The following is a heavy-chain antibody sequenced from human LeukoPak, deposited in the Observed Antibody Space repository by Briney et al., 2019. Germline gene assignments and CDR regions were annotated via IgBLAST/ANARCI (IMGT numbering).Heavy chain of an antibody. J-gene: IGHJ4*02. D-gene: IGHD3-3*01. V-gene: IGHV3-15*05. CDR1: GFSVINAW. CDR2: IKSRDGRGTT. CDR3: LIFPGR. Sequence: GGSLRLSCAASGFSVINAWMSWVRQAPGQGLEWVGRIKSRDGRGTTGYDAPVEGRFSISRNDSEDTMYLQMSGLQIYDTGLYYCLIFPGRWGQGTLVTVSS.